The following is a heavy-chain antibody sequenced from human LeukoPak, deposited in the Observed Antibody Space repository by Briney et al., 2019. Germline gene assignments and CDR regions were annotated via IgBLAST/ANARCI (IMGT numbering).Heavy chain of an antibody. D-gene: IGHD3-10*01. Sequence: PGGSLRLSCAASGFTSSSYAMSWVRQAPGKGLEWVSAISGSGGSTYYADSVKGRFTISRDNSKNTLYLQMISLRAEDTAVYYCANAGFDYGDYWGQGTLVTVSS. CDR3: ANAGFDYGDY. J-gene: IGHJ4*02. CDR2: ISGSGGST. V-gene: IGHV3-23*01. CDR1: GFTSSSYA.